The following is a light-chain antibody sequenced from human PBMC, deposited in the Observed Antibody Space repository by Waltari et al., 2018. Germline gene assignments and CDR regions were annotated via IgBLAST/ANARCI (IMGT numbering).Light chain of an antibody. CDR2: MGS. V-gene: IGKV2-28*01. CDR1: QSLLHSNGKNY. Sequence: DIVMTQSPLSLPVTPGESASFSCRLLQSLLHSNGKNYLDWYVQKPGQSPQLLICMGSNRASGVPDRFSGSGSGTDFTLEISRVEPEDVGIYYCMQQLQTPRSFGPGTKVEIK. J-gene: IGKJ3*01. CDR3: MQQLQTPRS.